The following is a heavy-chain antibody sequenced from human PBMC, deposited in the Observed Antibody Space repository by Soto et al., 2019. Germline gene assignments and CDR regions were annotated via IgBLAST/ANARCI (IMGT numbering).Heavy chain of an antibody. V-gene: IGHV3-74*01. CDR1: GFIFKMYW. CDR2: IYNDGAYS. CDR3: TRGPRPISTGTGAY. J-gene: IGHJ4*02. Sequence: GGSLRLSCAASGFIFKMYWMHWVRQSPGKGLVWISRIYNDGAYSDYADSVRGRFTISRDNVNDTLYLQMNNLRAEDSGLYYCTRGPRPISTGTGAYWGQGTQVTVSS. D-gene: IGHD3-10*01.